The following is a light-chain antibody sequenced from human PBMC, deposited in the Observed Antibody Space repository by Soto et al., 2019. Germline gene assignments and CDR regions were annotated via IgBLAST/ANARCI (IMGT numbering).Light chain of an antibody. J-gene: IGKJ1*01. V-gene: IGKV1-5*03. CDR1: QTIINW. CDR2: KAS. CDR3: QQYHTYWWT. Sequence: DIQMTQSPSTLSASVGDRVTITCRASQTIINWLAWYQQKPGKAPKPLIYKASTLEGEVPSRFSGSGSETEFTLTINSLQPDDSATYYCQQYHTYWWTFGQGTRWIS.